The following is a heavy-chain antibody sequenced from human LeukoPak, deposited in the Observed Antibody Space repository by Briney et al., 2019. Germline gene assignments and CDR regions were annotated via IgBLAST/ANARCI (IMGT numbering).Heavy chain of an antibody. V-gene: IGHV4-31*03. D-gene: IGHD3-3*01. CDR3: ARGGTIFGVVIFHDNWFDP. Sequence: SQTLSLTCTVSGGSINSGNYYWSWIRQHPGKGLEWIGYIHYSGSTNYNPSLKSRVTISVDTSENQFSLKLSSVTAADTAVYYCARGGTIFGVVIFHDNWFDPWGQGTLVTVSS. J-gene: IGHJ5*02. CDR2: IHYSGST. CDR1: GGSINSGNYY.